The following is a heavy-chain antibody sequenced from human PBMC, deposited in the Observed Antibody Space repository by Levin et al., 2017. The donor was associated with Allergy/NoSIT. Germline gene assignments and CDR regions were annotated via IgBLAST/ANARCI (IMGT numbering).Heavy chain of an antibody. D-gene: IGHD1-26*01. V-gene: IGHV3-23*01. Sequence: GSLKISCAASGFTFRSYAMNWVRQAPGKGLEWVSTMSNSGGEIYYADSVKGRFTISRDNSKNTLYLQMSSLRAEDTAVYYCAKDPPSSRVGAYFDYWGQGTLVTVSS. CDR1: GFTFRSYA. J-gene: IGHJ4*02. CDR2: MSNSGGEI. CDR3: AKDPPSSRVGAYFDY.